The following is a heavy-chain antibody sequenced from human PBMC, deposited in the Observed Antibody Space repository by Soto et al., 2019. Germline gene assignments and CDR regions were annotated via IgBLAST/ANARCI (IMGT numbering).Heavy chain of an antibody. Sequence: QVQLVESGGGVVRPGRSLRLSCGASGFNFSDYGMHWVRQAPGKGLEWVAVMSYEGMKEYHADSVKGRFTISRDNSKNTLYLQMNNLRSEDTAGYYCARDRGVGGYNYLDYWGQGTRVTVSS. CDR2: MSYEGMKE. J-gene: IGHJ4*02. D-gene: IGHD3-16*01. CDR1: GFNFSDYG. V-gene: IGHV3-30*03. CDR3: ARDRGVGGYNYLDY.